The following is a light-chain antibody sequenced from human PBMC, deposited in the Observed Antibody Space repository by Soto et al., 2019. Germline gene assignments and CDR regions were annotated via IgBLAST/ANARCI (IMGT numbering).Light chain of an antibody. CDR1: QSVGSY. J-gene: IGKJ2*01. CDR2: DTS. V-gene: IGKV3-11*01. Sequence: EIVLTQSPATLSLSPGERATLSCRASQSVGSYLGWYQQKPGQAPRLLIYDTSDRATGIPARFSGSGSGTDFTLTISSLEPEDFAVYYCQQRSDWPRTFGQGTKLEIK. CDR3: QQRSDWPRT.